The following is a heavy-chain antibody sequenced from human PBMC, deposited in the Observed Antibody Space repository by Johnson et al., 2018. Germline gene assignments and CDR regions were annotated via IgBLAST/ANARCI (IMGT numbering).Heavy chain of an antibody. D-gene: IGHD3-22*01. V-gene: IGHV3-15*07. CDR1: GVSLSDAW. J-gene: IGHJ4*02. CDR2: IKSKIDGETT. CDR3: TTVPTPPYYYDARREALRGYFDY. Sequence: EVQLVESGGGLVNPGGSLRLSCAASGVSLSDAWMNWVRQAPGRGLEWVGRIKSKIDGETTDYAAPVKGRLTIPRDDSKNMVYLQINSLKKEDTAVYYCTTVPTPPYYYDARREALRGYFDYWGQGALVTVSS.